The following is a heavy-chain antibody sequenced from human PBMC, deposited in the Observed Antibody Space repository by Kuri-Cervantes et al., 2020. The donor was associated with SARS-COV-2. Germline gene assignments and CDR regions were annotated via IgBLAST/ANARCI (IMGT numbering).Heavy chain of an antibody. Sequence: SETLSLTCAVSGYSISSGYYWGWIRQPPGKGLEWIGSIYHSGSTYYNPSLKSRVTISVDTSKNQFSLKLSSVTAADTAVYYCARGAEYYDFWSGYYSDCNWFDPWGQGTLVTVSS. CDR3: ARGAEYYDFWSGYYSDCNWFDP. J-gene: IGHJ5*02. CDR2: IYHSGST. V-gene: IGHV4-38-2*01. D-gene: IGHD3-3*01. CDR1: GYSISSGYY.